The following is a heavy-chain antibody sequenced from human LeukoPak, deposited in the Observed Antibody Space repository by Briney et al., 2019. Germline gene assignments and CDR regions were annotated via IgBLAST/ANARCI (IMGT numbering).Heavy chain of an antibody. CDR3: ARLNYYDSSGYYNSKKYYFDY. V-gene: IGHV4-34*01. J-gene: IGHJ4*02. D-gene: IGHD3-22*01. Sequence: NDNPSLKSRGTISVDTSKNQFSLTLSSVTAADTAVYYCARLNYYDSSGYYNSKKYYFDYWGQGTLVTVSS.